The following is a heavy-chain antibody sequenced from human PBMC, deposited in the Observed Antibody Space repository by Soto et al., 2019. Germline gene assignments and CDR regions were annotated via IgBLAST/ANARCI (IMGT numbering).Heavy chain of an antibody. CDR2: ISGRVGST. D-gene: IGHD3-22*01. J-gene: IGHJ5*02. CDR1: GFTFSSFA. CDR3: AKGAHYYDRNWSDP. Sequence: GGSLRLSCEASGFTFSSFAMSWVRQAPGKGLEWVSSISGRVGSTYYTDSVKGRFTISRDNLKNTLYLQMNSLKVEDTATYYCAKGAHYYDRNWSDPWGHGTLVTVSS. V-gene: IGHV3-23*01.